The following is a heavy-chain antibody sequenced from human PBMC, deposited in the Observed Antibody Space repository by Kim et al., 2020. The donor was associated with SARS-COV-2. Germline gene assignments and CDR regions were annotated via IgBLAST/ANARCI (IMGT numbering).Heavy chain of an antibody. CDR2: ISDIGGSL. Sequence: GGSLRLSCAASGFTFSTYAMSWVRQAPGKGLEWVSAISDIGGSLKYADSVKGRFTISRDNSKNTVYLQMNSLRGEDTAVYYCARDPGGHLPPWCFDLWGRGTLVTVSS. CDR3: ARDPGGHLPPWCFDL. CDR1: GFTFSTYA. D-gene: IGHD3-10*01. J-gene: IGHJ2*01. V-gene: IGHV3-23*01.